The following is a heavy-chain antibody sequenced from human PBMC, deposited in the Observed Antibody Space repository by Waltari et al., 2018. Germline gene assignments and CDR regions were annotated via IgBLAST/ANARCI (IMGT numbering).Heavy chain of an antibody. CDR2: IKGADDST. Sequence: EVQLLESGGGLVQPGGSLRLSCGASGFSFNNYAMNWVRQGPGKGLEWVSTIKGADDSTYYADSVKGRFTISRDKFRNTLYLQMNSLRAEDTAIYYCAKDDGGDTNWKFFQHWGQGTLVSVSS. J-gene: IGHJ1*01. D-gene: IGHD1-26*01. CDR3: AKDDGGDTNWKFFQH. CDR1: GFSFNNYA. V-gene: IGHV3-23*01.